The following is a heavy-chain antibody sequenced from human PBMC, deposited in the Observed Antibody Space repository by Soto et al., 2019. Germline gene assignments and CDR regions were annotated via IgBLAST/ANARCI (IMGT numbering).Heavy chain of an antibody. CDR3: ARQGGDYNPINWFDP. CDR1: GYSFTSYW. J-gene: IGHJ5*02. CDR2: IYPGDSDT. V-gene: IGHV5-51*01. D-gene: IGHD4-17*01. Sequence: PGESLKISCKGSGYSFTSYWIGWVRQMPGKGLEWMGIIYPGDSDTRYSPSFQGQVTISADKSISTAYLQWSSLKASDTAMYYCARQGGDYNPINWFDPWGQGTLVTVSS.